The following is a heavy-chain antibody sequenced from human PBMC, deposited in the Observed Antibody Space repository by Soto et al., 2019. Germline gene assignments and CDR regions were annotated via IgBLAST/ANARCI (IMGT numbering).Heavy chain of an antibody. CDR3: ARSLRGYYYYGMDV. J-gene: IGHJ6*02. D-gene: IGHD3-16*01. CDR2: IDPSQSYF. CDR1: GYSLTTHW. Sequence: RGESLKISCEGSGYSLTTHWINWVRQMPGKGLEWMGRIDPSQSYFNYNPSFQGHVTISADKSISTAYLQWSSLKASDTAMYYCARSLRGYYYYGMDVWGQGTTVTVSS. V-gene: IGHV5-10-1*01.